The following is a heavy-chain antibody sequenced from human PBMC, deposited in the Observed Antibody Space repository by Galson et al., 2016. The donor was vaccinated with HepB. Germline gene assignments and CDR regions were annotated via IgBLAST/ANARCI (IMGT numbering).Heavy chain of an antibody. CDR3: AGALGY. CDR2: IYPDDSDT. Sequence: QSGAEVTKPGESLKISCKASGSIFNKYWIGWVRQMPGKGLEWMGIIYPDDSDTTYSPPFQGQVTISADKSISTADLQWSSLKASDTAIYYCAGALGYWGQGTPATVSS. V-gene: IGHV5-51*01. CDR1: GSIFNKYW. J-gene: IGHJ4*02.